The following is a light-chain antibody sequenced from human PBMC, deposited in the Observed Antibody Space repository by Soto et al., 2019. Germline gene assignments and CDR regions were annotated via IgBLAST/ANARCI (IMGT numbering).Light chain of an antibody. CDR2: WAS. J-gene: IGKJ1*01. V-gene: IGKV4-1*01. CDR3: QQYYSTPPT. CDR1: QSVLYSSNNKNY. Sequence: DIVMTQSPDSLAVSLGERATINCKSSQSVLYSSNNKNYLAWYQQKPGQPPKLVIYWASTRESGDPDRFSGSGSGTDFTLTISSLQAEDVAVYYCQQYYSTPPTFGQGTKVEIK.